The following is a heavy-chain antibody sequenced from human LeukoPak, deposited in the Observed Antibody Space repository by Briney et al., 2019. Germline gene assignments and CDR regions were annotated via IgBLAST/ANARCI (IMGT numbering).Heavy chain of an antibody. D-gene: IGHD4-17*01. V-gene: IGHV3-21*01. CDR3: ARDLYGDYGFDY. Sequence: GGSLRLSCAVSGFTFCTYSMNWVRQAPGKGLEWVSSISWSSGYISYADSVKGRFTISRDNAKSSLYLQMNSLRAEDTAVYYCARDLYGDYGFDYWGQGTQVTVSS. CDR1: GFTFCTYS. CDR2: ISWSSGYI. J-gene: IGHJ4*02.